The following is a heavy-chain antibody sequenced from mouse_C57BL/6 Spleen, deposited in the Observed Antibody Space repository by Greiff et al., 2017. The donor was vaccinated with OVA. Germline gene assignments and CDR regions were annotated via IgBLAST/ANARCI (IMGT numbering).Heavy chain of an antibody. CDR3: ARVGDYPAWFAY. CDR2: IDPSDSAT. Sequence: QVQLQQPGAELVRPGSSVKLSCKASGYTFTSYWMHWVKQRPIQGLEWIGNIDPSDSATHYNQKFKDKATLTVDKSSSTAYMQLSSLTSEDSAVYYCARVGDYPAWFAYWGQGTLVTVSA. CDR1: GYTFTSYW. J-gene: IGHJ3*01. V-gene: IGHV1-52*01. D-gene: IGHD1-1*02.